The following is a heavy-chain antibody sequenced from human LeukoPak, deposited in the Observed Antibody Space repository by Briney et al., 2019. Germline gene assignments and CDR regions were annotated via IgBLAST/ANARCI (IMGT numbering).Heavy chain of an antibody. CDR1: GGSFSSSTNY. V-gene: IGHV4-39*01. CDR3: ARHGDYYGSGSRY. Sequence: SETLSLTCTVSGGSFSSSTNYWGWIRQPPGKGLEWIGSIYYSGSTYYNPSLKSRVTISVDTSKILFSLKLSSVSAADTAVYYCARHGDYYGSGSRYWGQGTLVTVSS. J-gene: IGHJ4*02. D-gene: IGHD3-10*01. CDR2: IYYSGST.